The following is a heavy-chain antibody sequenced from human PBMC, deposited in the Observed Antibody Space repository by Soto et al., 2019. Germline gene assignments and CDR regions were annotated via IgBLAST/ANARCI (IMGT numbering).Heavy chain of an antibody. D-gene: IGHD3-16*01. CDR3: VKQAHGLDGVAFDY. CDR1: GFIFREST. Sequence: EVQLVESGGGLVQPGASLRLSCSASGFIFRESTLYWVRQVQRKGLDAIPAVSTSGRSTYYDDSVKDRFTISRDNSKNNLILQMGSRRPEDTAIYYCVKQAHGLDGVAFDYWGQGTQVTVAS. J-gene: IGHJ4*02. V-gene: IGHV3-64D*06. CDR2: VSTSGRST.